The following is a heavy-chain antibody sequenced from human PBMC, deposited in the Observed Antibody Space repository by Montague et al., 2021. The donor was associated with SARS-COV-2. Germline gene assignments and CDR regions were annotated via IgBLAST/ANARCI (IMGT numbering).Heavy chain of an antibody. V-gene: IGHV4-4*07. D-gene: IGHD2-15*01. CDR2: IYSSGST. J-gene: IGHJ4*02. CDR1: GGSISNYY. Sequence: SETLFTGTVSGGSISNYYWSWIRQPAGKGLEWIGRIYSSGSTNYNPSLKSRISMSVDTSKNQFSLKLSSVTAADTAIYYCARDYSHCSGGSCVFDYWGQGTLVTVSS. CDR3: ARDYSHCSGGSCVFDY.